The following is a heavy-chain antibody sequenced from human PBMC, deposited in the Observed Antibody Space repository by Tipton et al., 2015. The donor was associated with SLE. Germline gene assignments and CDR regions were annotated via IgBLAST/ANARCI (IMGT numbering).Heavy chain of an antibody. D-gene: IGHD6-13*01. J-gene: IGHJ4*02. CDR2: IYPGDSDT. CDR1: GYSFTSYW. CDR3: ARQRGGSTYSSSPYYFDY. V-gene: IGHV5-51*01. Sequence: QLVQSGAEVKKPGESLKISCKGSGYSFTSYWIGWVRQMPGKGLEWMGIIYPGDSDTRYSPSFQGQVTISADKSISTAYPQWSSLKASDTAMYYCARQRGGSTYSSSPYYFDYWGQGTLVTVSS.